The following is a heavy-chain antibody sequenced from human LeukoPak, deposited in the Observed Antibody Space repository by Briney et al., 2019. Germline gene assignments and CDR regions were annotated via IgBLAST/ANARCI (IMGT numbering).Heavy chain of an antibody. CDR2: FGGSGSST. CDR3: AKGVRSGKYFYASSGYSFES. CDR1: GFNFSNYA. Sequence: GGSLRLSCATSGFNFSNYALSGSRQAPGKGLEGVSSFGGSGSSTWYADSVKGRFTISRDNSKNTLFLQMNGLGAEDTAVYYCAKGVRSGKYFYASSGYSFESWGQGTLVTVSS. V-gene: IGHV3-23*01. D-gene: IGHD3-22*01. J-gene: IGHJ4*02.